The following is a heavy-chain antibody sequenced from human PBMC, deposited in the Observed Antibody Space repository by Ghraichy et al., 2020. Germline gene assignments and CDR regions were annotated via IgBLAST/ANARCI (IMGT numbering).Heavy chain of an antibody. Sequence: SETLSLTCTVSGGSISSSNYYWGWIRQPPGKGLEWIGSIYYSGSTYYNPSLKSRVTMSVDTSKNQFSLKLSSATAADTAVFYCASLLPGATVDYWGQGTLVTVSS. CDR2: IYYSGST. J-gene: IGHJ4*02. CDR3: ASLLPGATVDY. V-gene: IGHV4-39*01. CDR1: GGSISSSNYY. D-gene: IGHD1-26*01.